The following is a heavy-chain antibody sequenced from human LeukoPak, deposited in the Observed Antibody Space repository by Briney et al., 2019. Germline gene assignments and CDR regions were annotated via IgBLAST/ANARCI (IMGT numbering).Heavy chain of an antibody. V-gene: IGHV1-69*04. CDR2: IIPILGIA. D-gene: IGHD4-17*01. CDR3: AREVGNYYGDPVVY. CDR1: GGTFSSYT. Sequence: ASVKVSCKASGGTFSSYTISWVRQAPGQGLEWMGRIIPILGIANYAQKFQGRVTITADKSTSTAYMELSSLRSEDTAVYYCAREVGNYYGDPVVYWGQGTLVTVSS. J-gene: IGHJ4*02.